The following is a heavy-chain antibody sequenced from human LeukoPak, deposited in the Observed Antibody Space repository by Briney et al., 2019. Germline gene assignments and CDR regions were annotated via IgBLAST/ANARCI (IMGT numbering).Heavy chain of an antibody. CDR1: GFTFRTYD. CDR2: IGPACDT. J-gene: IGHJ4*02. D-gene: IGHD1-26*01. CDR3: ARGVGATTGPGGIFDY. Sequence: GGSLRPSCAASGFTFRTYDIHWVRQATGKGLEWVSAIGPACDTYYPGSVKGRFTISRENAKNSLYLQMNSLRAGDTAVYYCARGVGATTGPGGIFDYWGQGTLVTVSS. V-gene: IGHV3-13*01.